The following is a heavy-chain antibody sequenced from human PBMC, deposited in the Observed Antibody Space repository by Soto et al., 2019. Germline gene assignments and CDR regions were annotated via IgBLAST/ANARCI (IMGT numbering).Heavy chain of an antibody. CDR2: ISGSGGST. V-gene: IGHV3-23*01. J-gene: IGHJ5*02. D-gene: IGHD5-12*01. CDR1: GFTFSSYA. Sequence: GGSLRLSCAASGFTFSSYAMSWVRQAPGKGLEWVSAISGSGGSTYYADSVKGRFTISRDNSKNTLYLQMNSPRAEDTAVYYCAKVKYSGYDLDWFDPWGQGTLVTVSS. CDR3: AKVKYSGYDLDWFDP.